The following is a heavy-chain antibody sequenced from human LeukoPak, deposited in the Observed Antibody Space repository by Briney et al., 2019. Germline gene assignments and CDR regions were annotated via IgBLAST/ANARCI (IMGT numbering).Heavy chain of an antibody. J-gene: IGHJ5*02. Sequence: SETLSLTCAVYGGTFNGYYWSWIRQPPGKGLEWIGEINHSGSTNYNPSLKSRVTISLDTSKNQFSLKLSSVTAADTAVYYCATSRQLLDNWFDPWGQGTLVTVSS. CDR3: ATSRQLLDNWFDP. D-gene: IGHD2-2*01. CDR1: GGTFNGYY. V-gene: IGHV4-34*08. CDR2: INHSGST.